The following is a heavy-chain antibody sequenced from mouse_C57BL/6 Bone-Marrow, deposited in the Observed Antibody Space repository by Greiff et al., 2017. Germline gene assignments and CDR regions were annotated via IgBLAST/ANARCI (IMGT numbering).Heavy chain of an antibody. Sequence: VQLKQPGAELVRPGTSVKLSCKASGYTFTSYWMHWVKQRPGQGLEWIGVIDPSDSYTNYNQKFKGKATLTVDTSSSTAYMQLSSLTSEDSAGYYCSHLPGAMDYWGQGTSVTVSS. CDR3: SHLPGAMDY. J-gene: IGHJ4*01. CDR1: GYTFTSYW. CDR2: IDPSDSYT. V-gene: IGHV1-59*01.